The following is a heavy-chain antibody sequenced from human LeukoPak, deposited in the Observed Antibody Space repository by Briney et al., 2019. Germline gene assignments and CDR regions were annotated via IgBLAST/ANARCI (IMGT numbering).Heavy chain of an antibody. CDR3: ASQSLWFGELLYYFDY. CDR1: GGSISSSSYY. Sequence: PSETLSLTCTVSGGSISSSSYYWGWIRQPPGKGLEWIGSIYYSGSTYYNPSLKSRVTISVDTSKNQFPLKLSSVTAADTAVYYCASQSLWFGELLYYFDYWGQGTLVTVSS. CDR2: IYYSGST. D-gene: IGHD3-10*01. J-gene: IGHJ4*02. V-gene: IGHV4-39*01.